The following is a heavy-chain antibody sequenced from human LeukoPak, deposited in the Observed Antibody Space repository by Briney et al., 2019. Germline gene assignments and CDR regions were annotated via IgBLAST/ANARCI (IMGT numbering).Heavy chain of an antibody. D-gene: IGHD5-12*01. J-gene: IGHJ6*02. V-gene: IGHV1-46*01. Sequence: ASVKVSCKASGYTFTSYYMHWVRQAPGQGLEWMGIINPSGGSTNYAQKFQGRVTITADESTSTAYMELSSLRFEDTAVYYCARVRAAYSGYDSTTRGTSYGMDVWGQGTTVTVSS. CDR3: ARVRAAYSGYDSTTRGTSYGMDV. CDR1: GYTFTSYY. CDR2: INPSGGST.